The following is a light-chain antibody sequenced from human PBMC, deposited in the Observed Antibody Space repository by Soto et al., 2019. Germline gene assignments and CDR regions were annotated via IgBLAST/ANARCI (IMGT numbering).Light chain of an antibody. CDR2: EAS. J-gene: IGKJ1*01. V-gene: IGKV1-5*03. CDR1: QNINNY. CDR3: QQYNSLTWT. Sequence: DIQMTQSPSSLSASVGDRVTITCQASQNINNYLNWYQQKPGRAPNLLIYEASTLESGVPSRFSGSGSGTEFTLTIKSLQPDDFATYYCQQYNSLTWTFGQGTKVDIK.